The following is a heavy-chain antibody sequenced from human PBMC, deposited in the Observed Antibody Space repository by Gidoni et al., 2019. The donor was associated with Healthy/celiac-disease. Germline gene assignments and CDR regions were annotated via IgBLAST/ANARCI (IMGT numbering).Heavy chain of an antibody. CDR1: GFTFSSDG. CDR2: IWYDGSNK. CDR3: ARDGPNMITFGGVIVINAFDI. J-gene: IGHJ3*02. Sequence: QVQPVESGGGVVQPGRSLRLSCAASGFTFSSDGLHRVRQAPGKGLEWVAVIWYDGSNKYYADSVKGRFTISRDNSKNTLYLQMNSLRAEDTAVYYCARDGPNMITFGGVIVINAFDIWGQGTMVTVSS. V-gene: IGHV3-33*01. D-gene: IGHD3-16*02.